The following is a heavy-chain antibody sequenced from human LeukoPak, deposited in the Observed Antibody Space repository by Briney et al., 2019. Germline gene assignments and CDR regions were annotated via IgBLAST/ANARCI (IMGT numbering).Heavy chain of an antibody. J-gene: IGHJ4*02. D-gene: IGHD5-24*01. Sequence: GGSLRLSCAASGFTVSSNYMNWVRQAPGKGLEWVSVIYGGGNIYYADSVKGRFTISRDNSKNTLYLQMNNLRAEDTAVYYCARGAGYNYPYYFDYWGQGTLVTVSS. V-gene: IGHV3-53*01. CDR1: GFTVSSNY. CDR3: ARGAGYNYPYYFDY. CDR2: IYGGGNI.